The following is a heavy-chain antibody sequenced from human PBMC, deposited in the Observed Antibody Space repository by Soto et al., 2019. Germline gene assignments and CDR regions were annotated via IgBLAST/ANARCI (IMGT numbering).Heavy chain of an antibody. V-gene: IGHV3-30-3*01. J-gene: IGHJ6*02. CDR2: ISYDGSNK. Sequence: QVQLVESGGGVVQPGRSLRLSCAASGFTFSSYAMHWVRQAPGKGLEWVAVISYDGSNKYYADSVKGRFTISRDNSKNTLYPQMTSLRAEDTAVYYCARGTVSGYYYGMDVWGQGTTVTVSS. D-gene: IGHD4-17*01. CDR3: ARGTVSGYYYGMDV. CDR1: GFTFSSYA.